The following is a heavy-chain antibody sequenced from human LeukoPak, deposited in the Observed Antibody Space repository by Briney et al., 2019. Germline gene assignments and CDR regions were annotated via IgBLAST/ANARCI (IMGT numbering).Heavy chain of an antibody. CDR1: GFTFSNYE. J-gene: IGHJ5*02. V-gene: IGHV3-48*03. CDR2: ISGSGATI. Sequence: GGSLRLSCVASGFTFSNYEMNWVRQAPGKGLEWLSYISGSGATIYYADSVNGRFTISRDDAKHSLYLHMNSLRAEDTAVYYCARVSYYGSGSWFDPWGQGTLVTVSS. CDR3: ARVSYYGSGSWFDP. D-gene: IGHD3-10*01.